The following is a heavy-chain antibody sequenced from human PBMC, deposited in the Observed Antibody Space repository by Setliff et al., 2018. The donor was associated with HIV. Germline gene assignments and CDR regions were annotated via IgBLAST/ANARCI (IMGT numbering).Heavy chain of an antibody. D-gene: IGHD6-25*01. Sequence: ASVKVSCKASGGTFSSYAISWVRQAPGQGLEWMGGIIPILGIANYAQKFQGRVTMTTDTSTSTVYMELTSLTSDDTAVYYCARWVDDNSEGSYYHYMDVWGNGASVTVSS. CDR2: IIPILGIA. CDR3: ARWVDDNSEGSYYHYMDV. V-gene: IGHV1-69*10. J-gene: IGHJ6*03. CDR1: GGTFSSYA.